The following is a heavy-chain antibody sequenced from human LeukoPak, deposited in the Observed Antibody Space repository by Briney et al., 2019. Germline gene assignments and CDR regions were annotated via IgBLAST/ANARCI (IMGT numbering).Heavy chain of an antibody. D-gene: IGHD2-2*01. CDR1: GGSLSGYY. CDR3: ARRVPAASGGGFDY. Sequence: SETLSLTRAVSGGSLSGYYWNWIRQPPGKGLEWIGYVNAVGSTKYNPSLSSRLTISVDKSKNQFSLKLNSVTAADSAVYFCARRVPAASGGGFDYWGQGTLVAVSS. CDR2: VNAVGST. V-gene: IGHV4-4*08. J-gene: IGHJ4*02.